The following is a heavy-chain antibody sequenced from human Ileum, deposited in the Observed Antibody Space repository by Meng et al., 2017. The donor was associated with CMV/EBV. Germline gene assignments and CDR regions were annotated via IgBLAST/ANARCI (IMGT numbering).Heavy chain of an antibody. D-gene: IGHD4-17*01. J-gene: IGHJ4*02. CDR1: GFTISKTY. Sequence: EWQVVWSGGGLVQPGGSLVIACAASGFTISKTYMSWVRQAPGKGLEWVSVIHSGGDTYYADSVKGRFTISRDNSKNMVYLQMNSLRVEDTAVYHYARDPGYGASVTYDYWGQGTLVTVSS. CDR2: IHSGGDT. CDR3: ARDPGYGASVTYDY. V-gene: IGHV3-66*01.